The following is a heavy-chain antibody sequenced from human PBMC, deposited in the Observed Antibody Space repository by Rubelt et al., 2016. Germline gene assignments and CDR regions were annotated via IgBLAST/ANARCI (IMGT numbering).Heavy chain of an antibody. CDR3: ARLIARYSTSSPVDC. J-gene: IGHJ4*02. CDR2: IFYNGVT. D-gene: IGHD6-6*01. CDR1: GDSLSTTLYY. Sequence: QVQLQESGPGLVKPSETLSLTCTVSGDSLSTTLYYWGWIRQSPGMGLEWIGSIFYNGVTYVNPSLKSRVPMSVDTSKNQFSLRLGSVTAADTAVYYCARLIARYSTSSPVDCWGQGTLVTVSS. V-gene: IGHV4-39*07.